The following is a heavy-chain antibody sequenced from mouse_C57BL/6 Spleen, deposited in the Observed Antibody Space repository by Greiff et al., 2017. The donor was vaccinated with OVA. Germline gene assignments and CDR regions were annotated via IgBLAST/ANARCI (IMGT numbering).Heavy chain of an antibody. D-gene: IGHD2-4*01. CDR2: IDPSDSYT. J-gene: IGHJ4*01. CDR1: GYTFTSYW. V-gene: IGHV1-69*01. CDR3: ARRGGLRRKEMDY. Sequence: VQLQQPGAELVMPGASVKLSCKASGYTFTSYWMHWVKQRPGQGLEWIGEIDPSDSYTNYNQKFKGKSTLTVDKSSSTAYMQLSSLTSEDSAVYYCARRGGLRRKEMDYWGQGTSVTVSS.